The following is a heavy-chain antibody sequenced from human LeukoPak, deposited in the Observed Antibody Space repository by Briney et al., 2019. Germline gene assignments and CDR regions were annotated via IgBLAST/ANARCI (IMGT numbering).Heavy chain of an antibody. J-gene: IGHJ5*02. V-gene: IGHV4-34*01. CDR3: ARGGVAVAVGRNWFDP. D-gene: IGHD6-19*01. CDR2: INHSGST. Sequence: SETLSLTCAVYGGSFSGYYWSWIRQPPGKGLEWLGEINHSGSTNYNPSLKSRVTISVDTSKNQFSLKLSSVTAADTAVYYCARGGVAVAVGRNWFDPWGQGTLVTVSS. CDR1: GGSFSGYY.